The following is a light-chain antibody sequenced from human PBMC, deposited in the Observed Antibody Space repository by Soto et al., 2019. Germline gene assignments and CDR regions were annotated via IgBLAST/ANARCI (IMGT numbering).Light chain of an antibody. CDR3: SSFAGGGNPLL. CDR1: SSDVGGYNY. J-gene: IGLJ7*01. Sequence: QSALTQPPSASGSLGQSVTISCTGTSSDVGGYNYVSWHQQHPGKAPKVMIYEVTKRPPGVPDRFSGSKSGNTASLTVSGLQAEDEADYYCSSFAGGGNPLLLGAGTQLTVL. V-gene: IGLV2-8*01. CDR2: EVT.